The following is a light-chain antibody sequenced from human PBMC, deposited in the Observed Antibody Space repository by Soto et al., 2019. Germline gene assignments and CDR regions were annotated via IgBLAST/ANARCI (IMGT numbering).Light chain of an antibody. CDR3: QQSYSTPGT. Sequence: DIQMTQSPSSLSASVGDRVTITCRASQSISSYLNWYQQKPGKAPKLLIYAASSLQSGVPSRFSGSGSGTVFTLTISSLQPEDFATYYCQQSYSTPGTFGQGTKVDIK. CDR1: QSISSY. V-gene: IGKV1-39*01. J-gene: IGKJ1*01. CDR2: AAS.